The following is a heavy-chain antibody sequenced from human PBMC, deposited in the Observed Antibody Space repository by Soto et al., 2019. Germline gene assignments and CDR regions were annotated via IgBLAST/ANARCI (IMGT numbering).Heavy chain of an antibody. CDR1: GFTFSSYA. V-gene: IGHV3-23*01. D-gene: IGHD3-10*01. CDR3: AKVLYGSGSLGFDY. Sequence: EVQLLESGGGLVQPGGSLRLSCAASGFTFSSYAMSWVRQAPGKGLEWVSVVSGSGGSTYYADSVKGRFTISRDNSKNTLDLQMNSLRAEDTAVYYCAKVLYGSGSLGFDYWCRGTLVTVSS. J-gene: IGHJ4*02. CDR2: VSGSGGST.